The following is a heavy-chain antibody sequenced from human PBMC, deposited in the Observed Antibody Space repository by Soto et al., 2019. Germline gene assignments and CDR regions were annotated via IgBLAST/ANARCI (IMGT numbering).Heavy chain of an antibody. CDR2: IIPIFGTA. CDR3: AREHIVVVTAIYYYYYGMDV. CDR1: GGTFSSYA. Sequence: SVKVSCKASGGTFSSYAISWVRQAPGQGLEWMGGIIPIFGTANYAQKFQGRVAITADESTSTAYMELSSLRSEDTAVYYCAREHIVVVTAIYYYYYGMDVWGQGTTVIVSS. V-gene: IGHV1-69*13. J-gene: IGHJ6*02. D-gene: IGHD2-21*02.